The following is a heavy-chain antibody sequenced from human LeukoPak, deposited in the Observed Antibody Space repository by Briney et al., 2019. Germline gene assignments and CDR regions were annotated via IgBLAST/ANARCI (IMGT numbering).Heavy chain of an antibody. D-gene: IGHD6-13*01. J-gene: IGHJ6*03. Sequence: GASVTVSFKASGYTFTVYYMHWVRQAPGQGLEWMGWINPNSGGTNYAQKFQGRVTMTRDTSISTAYMELSRLRSDDTAVYYCARDRSSSGSGYYMDVWGKGTTVTVSS. V-gene: IGHV1-2*02. CDR3: ARDRSSSGSGYYMDV. CDR2: INPNSGGT. CDR1: GYTFTVYY.